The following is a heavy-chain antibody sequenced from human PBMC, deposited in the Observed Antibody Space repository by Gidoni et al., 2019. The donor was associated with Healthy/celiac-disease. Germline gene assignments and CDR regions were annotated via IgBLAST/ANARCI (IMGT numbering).Heavy chain of an antibody. Sequence: QVQLVESGGGVVQPGRSLRLSCAASGFTFSSYAMHWVRQAPGKGLEWVAVISYDGSNKYYADSVKGRFTISRDNSKNTLYLQMNSLRAEDTAVYYCARGGRNDYGDYFDAFDIWGQGTMVTVSS. CDR2: ISYDGSNK. D-gene: IGHD4-17*01. V-gene: IGHV3-30*04. CDR3: ARGGRNDYGDYFDAFDI. CDR1: GFTFSSYA. J-gene: IGHJ3*02.